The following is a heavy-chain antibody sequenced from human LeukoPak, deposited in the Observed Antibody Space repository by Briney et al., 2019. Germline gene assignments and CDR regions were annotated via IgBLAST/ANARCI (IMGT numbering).Heavy chain of an antibody. CDR3: ARSSRALGNAFDI. Sequence: GGSLRLSCAASGFTFSSYDTHWVRQVTGKGLEWVSGIGTSGDTYYLGSVRGRFTISRENAKNSLYLQMNSLRAGDTAVYYCARSSRALGNAFDIWGQGTMVTVSS. D-gene: IGHD7-27*01. CDR1: GFTFSSYD. J-gene: IGHJ3*02. CDR2: IGTSGDT. V-gene: IGHV3-13*01.